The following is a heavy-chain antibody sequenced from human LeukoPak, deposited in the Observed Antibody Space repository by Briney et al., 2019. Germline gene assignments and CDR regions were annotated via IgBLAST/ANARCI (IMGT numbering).Heavy chain of an antibody. D-gene: IGHD7-27*01. CDR1: GGSVSDYY. CDR3: ASRKLGNDY. Sequence: SETLSLTCTISGGSVSDYYWSWIRQSPGKGLEWIGYIYYTGSTSYNPLKSRVTISADTSKNEFSLKLNSVTAADTAVYYCASRKLGNDYWGQGTLVTVSS. J-gene: IGHJ4*02. CDR2: IYYTGST. V-gene: IGHV4-59*02.